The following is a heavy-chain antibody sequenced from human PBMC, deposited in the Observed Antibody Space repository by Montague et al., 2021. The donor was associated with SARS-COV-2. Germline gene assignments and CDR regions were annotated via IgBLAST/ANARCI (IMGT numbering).Heavy chain of an antibody. D-gene: IGHD2-15*01. CDR2: TYYRSKWYH. CDR1: GDSVSSNTAT. V-gene: IGHV6-1*01. Sequence: CAISGDSVSSNTATWNWIRQSPSRGLEWLGRTYYRSKWYHDYALSLKSRITINPDTSKNQFSLQLSSVAPEDTAVFYCARTTTRMLYPENAFDIWGQGTMVTASS. CDR3: ARTTTRMLYPENAFDI. J-gene: IGHJ3*02.